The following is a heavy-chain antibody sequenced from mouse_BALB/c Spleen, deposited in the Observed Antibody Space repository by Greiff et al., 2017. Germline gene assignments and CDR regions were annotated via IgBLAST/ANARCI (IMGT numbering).Heavy chain of an antibody. Sequence: EVQLKESGPELVKPGASVKMSCKASGYTFTSYVMHWVKQKPGQGLEWIGYINPYNDGTKYNEKFKGKATLTSDKSSSTAYMELSSLTSEDSAVFYCARTLGSSGYPAWFAYWGQGTLVTVSA. J-gene: IGHJ3*01. CDR2: INPYNDGT. V-gene: IGHV1-14*01. CDR3: ARTLGSSGYPAWFAY. D-gene: IGHD3-1*01. CDR1: GYTFTSYV.